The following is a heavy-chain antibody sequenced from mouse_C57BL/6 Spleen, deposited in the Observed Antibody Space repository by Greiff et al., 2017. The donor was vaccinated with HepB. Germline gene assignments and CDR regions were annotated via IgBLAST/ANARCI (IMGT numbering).Heavy chain of an antibody. Sequence: EVHLVESGPGLVKPSQSLSLTCSVTGYSITSGYYWNWIRQFPGNKLEWMGYISYDGSNNYNPSLKNRISITRDTSKNQFFLKLNSVTTEDTATYYCARTGIFAYWGQGTLVTVSA. D-gene: IGHD4-1*01. CDR1: GYSITSGYY. CDR2: ISYDGSN. V-gene: IGHV3-6*01. CDR3: ARTGIFAY. J-gene: IGHJ3*01.